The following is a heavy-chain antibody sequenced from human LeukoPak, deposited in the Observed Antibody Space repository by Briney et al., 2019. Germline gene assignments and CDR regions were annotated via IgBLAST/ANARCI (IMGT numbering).Heavy chain of an antibody. J-gene: IGHJ6*02. D-gene: IGHD2-15*01. CDR3: ASPFLGYCSGGSCPKTYYYYGMDV. V-gene: IGHV4-39*01. CDR1: GGSISSSSYY. CDR2: IYYSGST. Sequence: SETLSLTCTASGGSISSSSYYWGWIRQPPGKGLEWIGSIYYSGSTYYNPSLKSRVTISVDTSKNQFSLKLSSVTAADTAVYYCASPFLGYCSGGSCPKTYYYYGMDVWGQGTTVTVSS.